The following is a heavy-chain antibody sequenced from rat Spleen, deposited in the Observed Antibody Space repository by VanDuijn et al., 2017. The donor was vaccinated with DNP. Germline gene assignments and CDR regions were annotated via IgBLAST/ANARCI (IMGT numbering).Heavy chain of an antibody. CDR1: GFTFSDYN. J-gene: IGHJ2*01. V-gene: IGHV5-7*01. CDR3: ARPDY. Sequence: EVQLVESGGGLVQPGRSLKLSCVGSGFTFSDYNMAWVRQAPKKGLEWVATISHDGSSTNYRDSVKGRFTCSRDNAKSTLFLQMDSLRSEDTATYYCARPDYWGQGVMVTVSS. CDR2: ISHDGSST.